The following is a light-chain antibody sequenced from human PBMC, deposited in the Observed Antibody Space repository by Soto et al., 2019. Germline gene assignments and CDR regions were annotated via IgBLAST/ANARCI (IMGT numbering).Light chain of an antibody. CDR2: DAS. J-gene: IGKJ4*01. V-gene: IGKV3-11*01. Sequence: EIGLTKSPGTLSLSPGERATLSCRASQSVSSYLAWYQQKPGQAPRLLIYDASNRATGIPARFSGSGSGTDFTLTISSLEPEDFAVYYCQQRSNWLPITFGGGTKV. CDR3: QQRSNWLPIT. CDR1: QSVSSY.